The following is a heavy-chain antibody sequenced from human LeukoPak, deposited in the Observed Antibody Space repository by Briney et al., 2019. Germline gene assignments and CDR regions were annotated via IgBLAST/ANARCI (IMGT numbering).Heavy chain of an antibody. J-gene: IGHJ4*02. V-gene: IGHV3-66*02. CDR1: GFTVSSNY. Sequence: GGSLRLSCAASGFTVSSNYMSWVRQAPGKGLEWVSVIYSGGSTYYADSVKGRFTISRDNSKNTLYLQMNSLRAEDTAVYYWASETTVTSLGYWGQGTLVTVSS. CDR3: ASETTVTSLGY. D-gene: IGHD4-17*01. CDR2: IYSGGST.